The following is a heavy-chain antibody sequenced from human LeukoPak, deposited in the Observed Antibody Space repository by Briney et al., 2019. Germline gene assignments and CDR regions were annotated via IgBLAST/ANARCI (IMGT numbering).Heavy chain of an antibody. CDR2: IDSDGSST. V-gene: IGHV3-74*01. J-gene: IGHJ4*02. D-gene: IGHD6-19*01. CDR3: TRGTTAEAGIDY. Sequence: GGSLRLSCAASGFNFSSYWMHWVRQAPGKGPVWVAHIDSDGSSTTYGDPAKGRFTISTDNAKKTLYLQMNSLRVEDTAVYYCTRGTTAEAGIDYWGQGTLVTVSS. CDR1: GFNFSSYW.